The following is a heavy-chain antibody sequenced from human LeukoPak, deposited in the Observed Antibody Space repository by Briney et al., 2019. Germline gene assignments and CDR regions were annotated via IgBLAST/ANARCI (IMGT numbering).Heavy chain of an antibody. D-gene: IGHD3-3*01. J-gene: IGHJ3*02. CDR3: AGVLRFLEWLLWDDAFDI. V-gene: IGHV3-66*01. CDR1: GFTVSSNY. Sequence: GGSLRLSCAASGFTVSSNYMSWVRQAPGKGLEWVSVIYSGGSTYYADSVKGRFTISRDNAKNSLYLQMNSLRAEDTAVYYCAGVLRFLEWLLWDDAFDIWGQGTMVTVSS. CDR2: IYSGGST.